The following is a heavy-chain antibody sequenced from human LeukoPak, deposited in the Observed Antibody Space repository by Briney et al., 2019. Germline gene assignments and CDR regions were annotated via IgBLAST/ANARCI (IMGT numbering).Heavy chain of an antibody. J-gene: IGHJ4*02. CDR3: AKDLSERPTVVKGLDY. V-gene: IGHV3-66*01. CDR2: IYSGGST. Sequence: GGSLRLSCAASGFTVSSNYMSWVRQAPGKGLEWVSVIYSGGSTYYADSVKGRFTISRDNSKNTLYLQMNSLRAEDTAVYYCAKDLSERPTVVKGLDYWGQGTLVTVSS. D-gene: IGHD4-23*01. CDR1: GFTVSSNY.